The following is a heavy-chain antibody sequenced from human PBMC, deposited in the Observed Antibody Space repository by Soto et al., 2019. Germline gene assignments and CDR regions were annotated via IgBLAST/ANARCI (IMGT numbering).Heavy chain of an antibody. CDR3: ARTRYIDWYAREFDY. D-gene: IGHD3-9*01. CDR1: GGSISSSSYY. V-gene: IGHV4-39*01. Sequence: SETLSLTCTVSGGSISSSSYYWGWIRQPPGKGLEWIGSIYYSGSTYYNPSLKSRVTISVDTSKNQFSLKLSSVTAADTAVYYCARTRYIDWYAREFDYWGQGTLVTVSS. CDR2: IYYSGST. J-gene: IGHJ4*02.